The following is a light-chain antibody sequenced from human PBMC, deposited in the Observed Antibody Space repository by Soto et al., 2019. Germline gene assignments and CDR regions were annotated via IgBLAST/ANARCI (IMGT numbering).Light chain of an antibody. CDR3: QQYNSVAKT. V-gene: IGKV4-1*01. J-gene: IGKJ1*01. Sequence: DIVMTQSPDSLAVSLGARATIKCKSSQSVLYSPNKMNYLAWYQQKPGQPPKLLIYWASTRASGVPDRFSGSGSETDFTLTISSLQAEDVAVYYCQQYNSVAKTFGQGTKVEVK. CDR1: QSVLYSPNKMNY. CDR2: WAS.